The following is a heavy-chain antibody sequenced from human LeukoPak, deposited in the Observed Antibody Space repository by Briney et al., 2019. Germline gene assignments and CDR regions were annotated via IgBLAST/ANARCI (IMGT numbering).Heavy chain of an antibody. Sequence: GASVKVSCKVSGYTLTELSMHWVRQAPGKGLEWMGGFDPEDGETTYAQKFQGRVTMTEDTSTDTAYMELSSLRSEDTAVYYCATEQSGITIFGVVYWGQGTLVTVSS. CDR2: FDPEDGET. J-gene: IGHJ4*02. D-gene: IGHD3-3*01. CDR1: GYTLTELS. CDR3: ATEQSGITIFGVVY. V-gene: IGHV1-24*01.